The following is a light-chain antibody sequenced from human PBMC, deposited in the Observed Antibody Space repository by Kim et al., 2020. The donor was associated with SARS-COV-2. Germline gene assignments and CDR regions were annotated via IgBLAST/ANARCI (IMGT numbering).Light chain of an antibody. CDR1: SSDVGTYNY. CDR3: SSYAGTYTWV. J-gene: IGLJ3*02. CDR2: DVT. Sequence: GQSVTISCTGTSSDVGTYNYVSWDQQHAGKAPKRMIADVTGRPSGVPDRFSGSKSGNTASLTIAGLQTEDEADYYCSSYAGTYTWVFGGGTQLTVL. V-gene: IGLV2-11*03.